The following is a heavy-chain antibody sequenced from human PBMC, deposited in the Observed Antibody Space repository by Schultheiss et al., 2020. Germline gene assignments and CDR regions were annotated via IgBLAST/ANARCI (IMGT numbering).Heavy chain of an antibody. CDR2: IYYSGST. V-gene: IGHV4-61*08. CDR3: AAYYYYDSSARWFDP. D-gene: IGHD3-22*01. Sequence: SETLSLTCTVSGGSISSGGYYWSWIRQPPGKGLEWIGYIYYSGSTNYNPSLKSRVTISVDTSKNQFSLKLSSVTAADTAVYYCAAYYYYDSSARWFDPWGQGTLVTVSS. J-gene: IGHJ5*02. CDR1: GGSISSGGYY.